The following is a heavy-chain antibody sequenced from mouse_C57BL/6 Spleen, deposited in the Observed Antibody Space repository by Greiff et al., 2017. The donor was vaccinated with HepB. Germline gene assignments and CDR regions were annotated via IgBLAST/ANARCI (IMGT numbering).Heavy chain of an antibody. J-gene: IGHJ4*01. CDR3: ARGGGYYYGLDY. CDR1: GYTFTSYW. Sequence: QVQLQQSGAELVKPGASVKMSCKASGYTFTSYWITWVKQRPGQGLEWIGDIYPGSGSTNYNEKFKSKATLTVDTSSSTAYMQLSSLTSEDSAVYYCARGGGYYYGLDYWGQGTSVTVSS. CDR2: IYPGSGST. V-gene: IGHV1-55*01. D-gene: IGHD1-1*02.